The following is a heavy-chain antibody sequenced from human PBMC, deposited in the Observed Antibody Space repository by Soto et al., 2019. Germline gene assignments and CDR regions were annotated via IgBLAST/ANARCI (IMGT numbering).Heavy chain of an antibody. CDR3: AKRGSGSYYID. CDR1: GFTFSSYA. D-gene: IGHD1-26*01. Sequence: GGSLRLSCAASGFTFSSYAMSWVRQAPGKGPERVSVISGSGGSTYYADSVKGRFTISRDNSKNTLYLQMNSLRAEDTAVYYCAKRGSGSYYIDWGQGTLVTVSS. V-gene: IGHV3-23*01. CDR2: ISGSGGST. J-gene: IGHJ4*02.